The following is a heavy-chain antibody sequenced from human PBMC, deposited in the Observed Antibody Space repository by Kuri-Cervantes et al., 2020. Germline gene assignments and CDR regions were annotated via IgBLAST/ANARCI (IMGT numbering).Heavy chain of an antibody. CDR1: GGSFSGYY. V-gene: IGHV4-34*01. CDR2: INHSGST. D-gene: IGHD1-1*01. CDR3: ARGSLERAY. J-gene: IGHJ4*02. Sequence: ESLKISCAVYGGSFSGYYWSWIRQPPGKGLEWIGEINHSGSTNYNPSLESRVTISVDTSKNQFSLKVSSVTAADTAVYYCARGSLERAYWGQGTLVTVSS.